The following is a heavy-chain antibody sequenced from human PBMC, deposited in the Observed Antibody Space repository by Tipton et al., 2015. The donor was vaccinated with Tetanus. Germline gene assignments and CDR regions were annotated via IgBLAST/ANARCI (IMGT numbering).Heavy chain of an antibody. CDR3: ARDRDGGWSFDP. V-gene: IGHV3-64*01. J-gene: IGHJ5*02. D-gene: IGHD6-19*01. CDR1: GFTFSSYP. CDR2: ILGNGDTT. Sequence: GSLRLSCAASGFTFSSYPMHWVRQAPGGGLEYVSAILGNGDTTFYANSVKGRFTMSRDNSKKMLYLQMDSLRREDTAIYYCARDRDGGWSFDPWGYGTLVTVSA.